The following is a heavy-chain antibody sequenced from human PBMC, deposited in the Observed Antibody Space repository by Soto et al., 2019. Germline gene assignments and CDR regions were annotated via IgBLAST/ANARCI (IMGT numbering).Heavy chain of an antibody. J-gene: IGHJ4*02. CDR2: ISYDGSNK. D-gene: IGHD3-16*01. CDR3: AKEATRGDYFDY. V-gene: IGHV3-30*18. Sequence: QVQLVESGGGVVQPGRSLRLSCAASGFTFSSYGMHWVRQAPGKGLEWVAVISYDGSNKYYADSVKGRFTISRDNSKNTLYLQMNSLRAEDTAVYYCAKEATRGDYFDYWGQGTLVTVSS. CDR1: GFTFSSYG.